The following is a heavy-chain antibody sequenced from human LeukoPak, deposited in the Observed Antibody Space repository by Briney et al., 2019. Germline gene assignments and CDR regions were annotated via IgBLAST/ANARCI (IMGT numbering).Heavy chain of an antibody. CDR2: ISGYSGNT. D-gene: IGHD6-19*01. CDR3: ARGYSSGRDYYFDY. Sequence: ASVKVSCKASGYTFTTYSVNWVRQAPGQGLEWMGWISGYSGNTNYAQKLQGRVTMTTDTSTSTAYMELRSLRSDDTAIYYCARGYSSGRDYYFDYWGQGTLVTASS. J-gene: IGHJ4*02. CDR1: GYTFTTYS. V-gene: IGHV1-18*01.